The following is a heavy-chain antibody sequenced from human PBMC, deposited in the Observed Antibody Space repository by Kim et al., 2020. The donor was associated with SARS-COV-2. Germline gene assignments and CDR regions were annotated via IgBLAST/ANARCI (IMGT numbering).Heavy chain of an antibody. D-gene: IGHD3-10*01. V-gene: IGHV3-30*03. J-gene: IGHJ4*02. CDR1: GFPLSSYG. CDR3: ARGAMARCADRDY. CDR2: ILYDGSNK. Sequence: GGSLRLSCAASGFPLSSYGMHWVRQAPGKGLEWVAFILYDGSNKYYADSVKGRFTISRDNSENTLYLQMNSLRAEDTAVYYCARGAMARCADRDYWGQGT.